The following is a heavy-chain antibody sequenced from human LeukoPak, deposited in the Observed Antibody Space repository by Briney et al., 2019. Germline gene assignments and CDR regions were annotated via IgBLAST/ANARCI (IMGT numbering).Heavy chain of an antibody. V-gene: IGHV3-33*01. Sequence: PGGSLRLSCAASGFTFSSYGMHWVRQAPGKGLEWVAVIWYDGSNKYYADSVKGRFTISRDNSKNTLYLQMNSLRAEDTAVYYCARDGHYGSGSYSYFDYWGQGTLVTVSS. D-gene: IGHD3-10*01. CDR3: ARDGHYGSGSYSYFDY. CDR2: IWYDGSNK. CDR1: GFTFSSYG. J-gene: IGHJ4*02.